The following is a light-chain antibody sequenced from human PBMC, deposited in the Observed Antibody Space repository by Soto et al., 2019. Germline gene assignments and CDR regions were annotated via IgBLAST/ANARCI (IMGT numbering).Light chain of an antibody. CDR2: DVI. Sequence: QPALTQPRSVSESPGQSVTISCTGTSSDVGDYNYVSWYQQHPGTAPKLMIYDVIKRPSGVPDRFSGSKSGNTASLTISGLQAEDEADYYCCSYAGSYTWVFGGGTKVTVL. CDR1: SSDVGDYNY. J-gene: IGLJ3*02. V-gene: IGLV2-11*01. CDR3: CSYAGSYTWV.